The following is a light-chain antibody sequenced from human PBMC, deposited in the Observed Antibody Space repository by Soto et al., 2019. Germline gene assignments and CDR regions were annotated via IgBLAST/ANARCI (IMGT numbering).Light chain of an antibody. CDR3: QQYNNWIQT. J-gene: IGKJ1*01. CDR2: GVS. Sequence: EIVMTQSPATLSVSPWDGATLSCAASQSVDSNLYWYQQKPAQAPRLLIYGVSTRATGTPARLSGSGSGTELTITISSVKYEDFEVYYCQQYNNWIQTFGHGTKVDIK. CDR1: QSVDSN. V-gene: IGKV3-15*01.